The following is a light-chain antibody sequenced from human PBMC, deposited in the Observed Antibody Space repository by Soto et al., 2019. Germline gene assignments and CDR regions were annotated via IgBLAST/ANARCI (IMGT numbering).Light chain of an antibody. V-gene: IGKV3-20*01. CDR1: QSISSY. CDR3: QQYGTSRT. Sequence: TQSPSSLSASVGDRVTITCRASQSISSYLAWYQQKPGQAPRLLLYGASSRATGIPDRFSGSGSGTDFTLTISRLEPEDFAVYYCQQYGTSRTFGQGTKVDIK. CDR2: GAS. J-gene: IGKJ1*01.